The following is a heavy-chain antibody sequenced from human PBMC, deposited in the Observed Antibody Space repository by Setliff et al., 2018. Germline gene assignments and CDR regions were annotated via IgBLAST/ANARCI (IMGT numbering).Heavy chain of an antibody. V-gene: IGHV3-30*02. Sequence: GSLRLSCAASGFTFSSYAMHWVRQAPGKGLEWVAFIRHDESDIYYTNSVKGRFTVSRDNSKNTLYLQMNILRPEDTALYYCVRDSSADYYDNDYFKYWGQGALVTVS. J-gene: IGHJ1*01. CDR1: GFTFSSYA. CDR3: VRDSSADYYDNDYFKY. D-gene: IGHD2-21*02. CDR2: IRHDESDI.